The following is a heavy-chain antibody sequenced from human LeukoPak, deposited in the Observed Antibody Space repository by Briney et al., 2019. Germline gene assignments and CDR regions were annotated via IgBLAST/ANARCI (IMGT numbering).Heavy chain of an antibody. D-gene: IGHD2-15*01. Sequence: SETLSLTCTVFGDSVTGYYLNWVRQPPGKGLEWIGHIYKIGTTNYNPYLKSRLTISADTSKNQFSLKLRSVTAADTAVYYCVIGVGWQPDYWGQGALVTVSS. CDR1: GDSVTGYY. V-gene: IGHV4-59*02. CDR3: VIGVGWQPDY. CDR2: IYKIGTT. J-gene: IGHJ4*02.